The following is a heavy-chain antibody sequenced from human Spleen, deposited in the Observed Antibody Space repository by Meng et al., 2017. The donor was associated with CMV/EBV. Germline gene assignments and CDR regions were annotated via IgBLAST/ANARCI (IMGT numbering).Heavy chain of an antibody. J-gene: IGHJ3*02. CDR3: ARLCCVSPASAFDI. V-gene: IGHV5-51*01. CDR2: IYTDDSDT. CDR1: GYSFTSYW. Sequence: KVSCKASGYSFTSYWIGWVRQMPGKGLEWMGIIYTDDSDTRYSPSFQGQITISADKSISTAYLQWSSLKASDTAMHYCARLCCVSPASAFDIWGQGTMVTVSS.